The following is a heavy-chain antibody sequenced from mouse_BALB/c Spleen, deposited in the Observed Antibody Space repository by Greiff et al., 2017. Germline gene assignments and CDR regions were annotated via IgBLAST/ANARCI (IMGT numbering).Heavy chain of an antibody. D-gene: IGHD1-1*01. Sequence: VQLQQSGAELMKPGASVKISCKATGYTFSSYWIEWVKQRPGHGLEWIGEILPGSGSTNYNEKFQGKATFTADTSSNTAYMQLSGLTSEDSAVYYCARWGYYYGSSCDYWGQGTTLTGSS. CDR1: GYTFSSYW. V-gene: IGHV1-9*01. CDR3: ARWGYYYGSSCDY. CDR2: ILPGSGST. J-gene: IGHJ2*01.